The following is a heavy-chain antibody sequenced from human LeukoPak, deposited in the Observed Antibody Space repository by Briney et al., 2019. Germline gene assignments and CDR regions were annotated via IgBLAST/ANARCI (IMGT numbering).Heavy chain of an antibody. CDR3: ARGMTTVTTGWFDP. CDR1: GGTFSSYA. CDR2: IIPIFGIA. Sequence: ASVKVSCKASGGTFSSYAISWVRQAPGQGLEWMGRIIPIFGIANYAQKFQGRVTITADKSTSTAYMELSSLRSEDTAVYYCARGMTTVTTGWFDPWGQGTLVTVSS. V-gene: IGHV1-69*04. J-gene: IGHJ5*02. D-gene: IGHD4-17*01.